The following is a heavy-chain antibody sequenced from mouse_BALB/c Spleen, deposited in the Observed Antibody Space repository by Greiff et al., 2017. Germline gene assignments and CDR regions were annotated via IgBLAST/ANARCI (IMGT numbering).Heavy chain of an antibody. CDR3: ARHGPYGNYLYYAMDY. D-gene: IGHD2-10*02. V-gene: IGHV5-12-1*01. CDR1: GFAFSSYD. Sequence: EVHLVESGGGLVKPGGSLKLSCAASGFAFSSYDMSWVRQTPEKRLEWVAYISSGGGSTYYPDTVKGRFTISRDNAKNTLYLQMSSLKSEDTAMYYCARHGPYGNYLYYAMDYWGQGTSVTVSS. CDR2: ISSGGGST. J-gene: IGHJ4*01.